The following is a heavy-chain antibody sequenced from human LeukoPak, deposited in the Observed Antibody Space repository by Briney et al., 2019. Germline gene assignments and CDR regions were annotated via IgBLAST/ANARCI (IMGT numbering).Heavy chain of an antibody. J-gene: IGHJ4*02. CDR2: TYYRSKWYN. Sequence: SQTLSLTCAISGDSVSSNSAAWNWIRQSPSRGLEWLGGTYYRSKWYNDYAVSVKSRITINPDTSKNQFSLQLNSVTPEDTAVYYCARGEVVITAAAADYFDYWGQGTLVTVSS. V-gene: IGHV6-1*01. CDR3: ARGEVVITAAAADYFDY. CDR1: GDSVSSNSAA. D-gene: IGHD3-22*01.